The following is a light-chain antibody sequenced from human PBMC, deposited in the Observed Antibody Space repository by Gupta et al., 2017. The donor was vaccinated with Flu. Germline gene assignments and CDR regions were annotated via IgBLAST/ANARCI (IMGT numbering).Light chain of an antibody. CDR1: SLSDQY. Sequence: GQTARITCSGTSLSDQYAYWYQQKPGQAPIVVMKKDDERPSGIPDRFSGSSSGTTATLTVSGVQAEDEADYYCQSADTNNNYVIFGGGTKLAVL. J-gene: IGLJ2*01. CDR2: KDD. CDR3: QSADTNNNYVI. V-gene: IGLV3-25*03.